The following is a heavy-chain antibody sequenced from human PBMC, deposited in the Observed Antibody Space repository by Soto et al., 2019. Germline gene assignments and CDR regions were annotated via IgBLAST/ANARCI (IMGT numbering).Heavy chain of an antibody. J-gene: IGHJ4*02. D-gene: IGHD3-16*01. V-gene: IGHV3-30-3*01. CDR2: ISNHGSNK. Sequence: QVQLVESGGGVVQPGRSLRLSCAASGFTFSSYAMHWVRQAPGKGLELVAVISNHGSNKYYADSVKGRFTISRDNSKNTLFLQMNSLRDEDTAVYYCATPSPEGGFDYWGQGTLVTVSS. CDR3: ATPSPEGGFDY. CDR1: GFTFSSYA.